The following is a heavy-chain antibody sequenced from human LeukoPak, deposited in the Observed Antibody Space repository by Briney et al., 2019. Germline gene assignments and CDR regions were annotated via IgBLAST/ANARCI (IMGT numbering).Heavy chain of an antibody. CDR3: ARDRTYSSGWAAFDS. CDR2: TQTSGST. D-gene: IGHD6-19*01. Sequence: QASETLSLTCTVSGGSIGSYYWSWIRQPAGKGLEWIGRTQTSGSTNYNTSLKSRVTMSVDTSKNQFSLKLSAVTAADTAVHYCARDRTYSSGWAAFDSWGQGTLVTVSS. CDR1: GGSIGSYY. V-gene: IGHV4-4*07. J-gene: IGHJ4*02.